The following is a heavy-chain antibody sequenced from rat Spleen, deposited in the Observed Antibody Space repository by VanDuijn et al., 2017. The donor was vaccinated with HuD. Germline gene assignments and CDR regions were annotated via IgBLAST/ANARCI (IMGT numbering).Heavy chain of an antibody. V-gene: IGHV5-7*01. CDR1: GFSFSDYA. J-gene: IGHJ1*01. CDR2: ISYDGVST. Sequence: EVQLVESGGGLVQPGRSLKLSCAASGFSFSDYAVAWVRQAPKKGLEWVATISYDGVSTYYRDSVKGRFTISRDNAKSSLYLQMDGLRSEDSATFYCARHRNSGYWYFDFWGPGTMVTVSS. CDR3: ARHRNSGYWYFDF. D-gene: IGHD4-3*01.